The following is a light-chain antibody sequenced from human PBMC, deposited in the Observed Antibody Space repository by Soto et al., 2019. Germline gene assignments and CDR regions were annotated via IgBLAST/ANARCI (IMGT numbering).Light chain of an antibody. Sequence: EIVMTQSPATLSVSPGERATLSCRASQSVGSNLAWYQQKPGQAPRLLIYGASTRATGIPARFSGSGSGTAFTPTIGSLQSEEFAIYCCQQYNNWPPDRTFGQGTKVEIK. CDR1: QSVGSN. V-gene: IGKV3-15*01. CDR2: GAS. J-gene: IGKJ1*01. CDR3: QQYNNWPPDRT.